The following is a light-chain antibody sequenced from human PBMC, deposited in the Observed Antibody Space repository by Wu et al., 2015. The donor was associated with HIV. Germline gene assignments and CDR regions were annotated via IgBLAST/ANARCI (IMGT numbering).Light chain of an antibody. CDR3: QQYGNSPRT. CDR2: GAS. CDR1: QSVRGNY. Sequence: PGERATLSCRASQSVRGNYLAWYQQKAGQAPRLLIFGASTRATGIPDRFSGIGSGTDFTLTISRLEPEDFAVYYCQQYGNSPRTFGPGTKVDI. V-gene: IGKV3-20*01. J-gene: IGKJ3*01.